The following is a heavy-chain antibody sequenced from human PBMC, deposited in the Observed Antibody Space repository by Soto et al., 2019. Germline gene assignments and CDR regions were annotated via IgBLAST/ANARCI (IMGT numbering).Heavy chain of an antibody. CDR2: ISSSSSYI. V-gene: IGHV3-21*01. CDR1: GFTFSSYS. D-gene: IGHD2-15*01. CDR3: ARDLSLSRIVVVVAANYYYYGMDV. Sequence: GGSLRLSCAASGFTFSSYSMNWVRQAPGKGPEWVSSISSSSSYIYYADSVKGRFTISRDNAKNSLYLQMNSLRAEDTAVYYCARDLSLSRIVVVVAANYYYYGMDVWGQGTTVTVSS. J-gene: IGHJ6*02.